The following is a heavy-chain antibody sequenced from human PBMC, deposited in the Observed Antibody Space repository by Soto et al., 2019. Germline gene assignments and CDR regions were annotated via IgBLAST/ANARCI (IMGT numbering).Heavy chain of an antibody. CDR2: IIPMFGRP. CDR3: ARAPYEDYAVPEPNYFDS. J-gene: IGHJ4*02. V-gene: IGHV1-69*01. D-gene: IGHD4-17*01. CDR1: GGTFSTLA. Sequence: QVQLVQSGTEVKKPGSSVKVSCKASGGTFSTLAVSWVRQAAGQGLEWMGGIIPMFGRPVYAQKFQGRVTVTADESTSIVYMKLSSLSSEDTAVYYCARAPYEDYAVPEPNYFDSWGQGTLVTVSS.